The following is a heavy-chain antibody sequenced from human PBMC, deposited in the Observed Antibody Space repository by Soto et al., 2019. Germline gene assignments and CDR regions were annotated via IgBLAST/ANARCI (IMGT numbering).Heavy chain of an antibody. CDR1: GGSISSYY. J-gene: IGHJ5*02. CDR2: IYYIGST. V-gene: IGHV4-59*01. CDR3: ARGLRRQLLNWFDT. Sequence: SETLSLTGTVSGGSISSYYWSWIWQPPGKGLEWIGYIYYIGSTNYNPSLKSRVTISVDTSKNQFSLKLSSVTAADTAVYYCARGLRRQLLNWFDTWGQGTLVTVSS. D-gene: IGHD2-2*01.